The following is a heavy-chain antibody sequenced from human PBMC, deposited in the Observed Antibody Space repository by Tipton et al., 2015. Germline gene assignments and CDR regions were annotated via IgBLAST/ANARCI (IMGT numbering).Heavy chain of an antibody. CDR1: GGSFSGYY. CDR2: INHSGST. J-gene: IGHJ4*02. Sequence: TLSLTCAVSGGSFSGYYWSWIRQPPGKGLQWIGEINHSGSTNYNPSLKSRVTLSVDTSKKQFSLKVSSVTAADTAVYFCASRADVAGTSALHYWGQGTLVTVSS. CDR3: ASRADVAGTSALHY. V-gene: IGHV4-34*01. D-gene: IGHD6-19*01.